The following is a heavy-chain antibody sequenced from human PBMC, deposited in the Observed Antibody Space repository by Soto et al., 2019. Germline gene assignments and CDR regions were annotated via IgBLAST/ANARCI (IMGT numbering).Heavy chain of an antibody. Sequence: DTLSLTCTVSGGSISSYYWSLIRQPPGKGLEWIGYIYYSGSTNYNPSLKSRVTISVDTSKNQFSLKLSSVTAADTAVYYCARVERITIFGVVISNWFDPWGQGTLVTVSS. CDR1: GGSISSYY. D-gene: IGHD3-3*01. CDR2: IYYSGST. V-gene: IGHV4-59*01. J-gene: IGHJ5*02. CDR3: ARVERITIFGVVISNWFDP.